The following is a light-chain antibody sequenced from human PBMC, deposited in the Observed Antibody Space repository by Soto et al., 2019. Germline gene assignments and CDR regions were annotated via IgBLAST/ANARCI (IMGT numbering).Light chain of an antibody. Sequence: QSVLTQPPSASGTPGHRVTISCSGSSSNIGGHFVYWYHQLPGTAPQLLIYRNDQRPSGVPDRFSASKSGTSASLAISGLRSEDEADYYCASWDDSLNGPVFGGGTKLTVL. CDR2: RND. CDR1: SSNIGGHF. CDR3: ASWDDSLNGPV. J-gene: IGLJ2*01. V-gene: IGLV1-47*01.